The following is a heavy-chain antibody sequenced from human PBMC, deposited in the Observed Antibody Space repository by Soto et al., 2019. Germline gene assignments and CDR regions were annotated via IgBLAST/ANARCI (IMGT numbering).Heavy chain of an antibody. D-gene: IGHD3-16*01. Sequence: QITLKESGPTLVKPTQTLTLTCTFSGFSLTTRGVGVGWIRQPPGKALECLALIYWDDDKLSSPSLQSRLSHTKDTSNNQVVLTMSNVDPVDTATYYCAHIPNYYQYDWFDPWGQGTLVSVSS. J-gene: IGHJ5*02. CDR2: IYWDDDK. CDR1: GFSLTTRGVG. CDR3: AHIPNYYQYDWFDP. V-gene: IGHV2-5*02.